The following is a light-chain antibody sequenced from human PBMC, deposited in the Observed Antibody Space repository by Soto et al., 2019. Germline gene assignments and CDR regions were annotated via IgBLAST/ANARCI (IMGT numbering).Light chain of an antibody. CDR1: SSDVGGYNY. V-gene: IGLV2-11*01. Sequence: QSALTQPRSVSGSPGQSVTISCTGTSSDVGGYNYVSWYQQHPGKAPKLMIYDVSKRPSGVPDRISGSKSGTSASLVISGLQSEDEADYYCAAWDDSLNGYFFGTGTKVTVL. J-gene: IGLJ1*01. CDR3: AAWDDSLNGYF. CDR2: DVS.